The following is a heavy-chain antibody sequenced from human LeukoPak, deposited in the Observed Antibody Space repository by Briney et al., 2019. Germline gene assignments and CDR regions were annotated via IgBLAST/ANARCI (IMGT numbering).Heavy chain of an antibody. CDR3: AREDDTGRYMGDDAFDI. CDR2: MNPSSGNT. J-gene: IGHJ3*02. V-gene: IGHV1-8*03. Sequence: ASVKVSCKASGYTFTSYEINWVRQATGQGLEWMGWMNPSSGNTGYAQKFQGRVTITRNTSISTAYMELSSLRAEDTAVYYCAREDDTGRYMGDDAFDIWGQGTMVTVSS. CDR1: GYTFTSYE. D-gene: IGHD3-10*01.